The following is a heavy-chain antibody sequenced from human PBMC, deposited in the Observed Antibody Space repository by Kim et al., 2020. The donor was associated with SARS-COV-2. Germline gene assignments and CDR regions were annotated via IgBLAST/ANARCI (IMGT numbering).Heavy chain of an antibody. CDR1: GATFSSYA. Sequence: GGSLRLSCVVSGATFSSYAMNWVRQGPGKGLEWVSIISGSGASILYSDSVRGRFTISRDNSNSTLFLQMSSLRVEDTAIYYCAKGGSRGPAVLGAGTFNWGHGTLVTVSS. V-gene: IGHV3-23*01. CDR2: ISGSGASI. CDR3: AKGGSRGPAVLGAGTFN. J-gene: IGHJ4*01. D-gene: IGHD1-7*01.